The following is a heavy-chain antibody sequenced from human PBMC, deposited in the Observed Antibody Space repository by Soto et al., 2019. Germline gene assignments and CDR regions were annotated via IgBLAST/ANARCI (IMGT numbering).Heavy chain of an antibody. J-gene: IGHJ4*02. CDR1: GYTLTELS. Sequence: ASVKVSCKVSGYTLTELSMHWVRQAPGKGLEWMGGFDPEDGETIYAQKFQGRVTMTEYTSTDTAYMELSSLRSEDTAVYYCAVNVLLWFGETQIDYWGQGTLVTVSS. CDR3: AVNVLLWFGETQIDY. D-gene: IGHD3-10*01. CDR2: FDPEDGET. V-gene: IGHV1-24*01.